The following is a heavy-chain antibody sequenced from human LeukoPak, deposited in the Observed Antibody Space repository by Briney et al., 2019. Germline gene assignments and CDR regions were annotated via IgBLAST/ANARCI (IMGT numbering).Heavy chain of an antibody. CDR2: ITGSGGST. V-gene: IGHV3-23*01. D-gene: IGHD5-18*01. CDR1: GFTFSSSG. Sequence: GGSLRLSCAASGFTFSSSGMGWVRQAPGKGLECVSPITGSGGSTSYTDSVKGRFTISRDNSKNTLYLQMNSLRAEVTAVYYCARGRNTGRQFYFDYWGQGTLVTVAS. J-gene: IGHJ4*02. CDR3: ARGRNTGRQFYFDY.